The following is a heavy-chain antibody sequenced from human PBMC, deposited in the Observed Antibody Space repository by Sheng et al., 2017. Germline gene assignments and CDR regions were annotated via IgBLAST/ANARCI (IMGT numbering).Heavy chain of an antibody. CDR2: IYASGTT. V-gene: IGHV4-61*09. CDR3: ARGGGNDYDILTGKSLNWFDP. CDR1: WLRLQFWIL. Sequence: QVQLQESGPGLVKPSQTPVPHLHCLWWLRLQFWILLELDSAVRREGLEWIGHIYASGTTNYNPSLKSRVTISKDTSKNQFSLRLTSVTAADTSVYYCARGGGNDYDILTGKSLNWFDPWGQGTLVTVSS. J-gene: IGHJ5*02. D-gene: IGHD3-9*01.